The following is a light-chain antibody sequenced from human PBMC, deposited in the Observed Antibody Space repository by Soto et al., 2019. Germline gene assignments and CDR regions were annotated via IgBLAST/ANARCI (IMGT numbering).Light chain of an antibody. V-gene: IGKV3-15*01. Sequence: VMTQSPATLSVSPGERATLSCTASQSINSNLAWYQQRPGQAPRLLIYGASTRATGIPARFSGSGSGTEFTLTISSLQSEDFAVYYCQPYNICWKFGQVTKVEIK. CDR3: QPYNICWK. CDR2: GAS. J-gene: IGKJ1*01. CDR1: QSINSN.